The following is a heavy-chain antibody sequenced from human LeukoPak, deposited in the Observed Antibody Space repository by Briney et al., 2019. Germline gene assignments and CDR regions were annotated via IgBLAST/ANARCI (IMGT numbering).Heavy chain of an antibody. CDR1: GGTFSSYA. CDR2: IIPIFGTA. J-gene: IGHJ4*02. Sequence: GPSVKVSCKASGGTFSSYAISWVRQAPGQGLEWMGGIIPIFGTANYAQKFQGRVTITADESTSTAYMELSSLRSEDTAVYYCARSIIVGATRHYFDYWGQGTLVTVSS. CDR3: ARSIIVGATRHYFDY. D-gene: IGHD1-26*01. V-gene: IGHV1-69*01.